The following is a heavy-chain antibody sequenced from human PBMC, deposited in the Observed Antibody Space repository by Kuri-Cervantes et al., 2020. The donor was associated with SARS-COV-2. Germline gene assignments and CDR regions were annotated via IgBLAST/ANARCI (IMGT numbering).Heavy chain of an antibody. CDR2: ISAYNGNT. CDR3: ARFSRNYYYYTDV. D-gene: IGHD6-13*01. V-gene: IGHV1-18*01. Sequence: ASVKVSCKASKASGYTFTSYGISWVRQAPGQGLEWMGWISAYNGNTNYAQKFQGRVTMTTDTSTSTAYMEVRSLRSDDTAVYYCARFSRNYYYYTDVWGKGTTVTVSS. J-gene: IGHJ6*03. CDR1: GYTFTSYG.